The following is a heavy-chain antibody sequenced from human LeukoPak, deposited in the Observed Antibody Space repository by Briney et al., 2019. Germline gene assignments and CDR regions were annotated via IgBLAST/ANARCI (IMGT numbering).Heavy chain of an antibody. V-gene: IGHV1-2*02. CDR2: INPNSGVT. J-gene: IGHJ4*02. CDR1: GYTFTGYY. CDR3: ASSTIAAASTSLDY. Sequence: GASVKVSCKASGYTFTGYYMHWVRQAPGQGLEWMAWINPNSGVTEYAQKFQGRVTMTRDTSISTAYMELSRLTSDDTAVYYCASSTIAAASTSLDYGGQGTLVTVSS. D-gene: IGHD6-13*01.